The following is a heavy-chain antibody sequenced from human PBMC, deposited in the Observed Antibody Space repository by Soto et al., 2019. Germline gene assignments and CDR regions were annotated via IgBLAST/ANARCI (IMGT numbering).Heavy chain of an antibody. CDR1: GGSLRGYS. Sequence: SETLSLTCTVSGGSLRGYSWSWIRQSPGKGLEWIGYVYSGGGTNYSPSFMGRVTISVDTTDNQFSLKLNSVTAADTAVYYCAREKTPMSPHYFYDRMDVWGQGTTVT. CDR2: VYSGGGT. D-gene: IGHD3-3*01. CDR3: AREKTPMSPHYFYDRMDV. V-gene: IGHV4-59*01. J-gene: IGHJ6*02.